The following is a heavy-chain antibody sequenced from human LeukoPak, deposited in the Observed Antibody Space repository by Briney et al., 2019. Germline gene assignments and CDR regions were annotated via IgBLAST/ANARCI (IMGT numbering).Heavy chain of an antibody. D-gene: IGHD2-2*01. V-gene: IGHV4-59*01. J-gene: IGHJ4*02. Sequence: SETLSLTCTVSGGSISSYYWSWIRQPPGKGLEWIGYIYYSGSTNYNPSLKSRVTISVDTSKNQFSLKLSSVTAADTAVYYCARGSRGSCSRTYCYPFDYWGQGTLVTVSS. CDR3: ARGSRGSCSRTYCYPFDY. CDR1: GGSISSYY. CDR2: IYYSGST.